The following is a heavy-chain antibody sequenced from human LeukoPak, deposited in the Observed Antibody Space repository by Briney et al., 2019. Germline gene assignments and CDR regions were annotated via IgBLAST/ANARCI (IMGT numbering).Heavy chain of an antibody. V-gene: IGHV3-20*04. CDR1: GFTVSSNS. D-gene: IGHD5-18*01. CDR3: ARDRRVQLWSPAGFDY. CDR2: INWNGDST. Sequence: PGGSLRLSCTVSGFTVSSNSMSWVRQAPGKGLEWVSGINWNGDSTGYADSVKGRFTISRDNAKNSLYLQMSSLRAEDTAVYYCARDRRVQLWSPAGFDYWGQGTLVTVSS. J-gene: IGHJ4*02.